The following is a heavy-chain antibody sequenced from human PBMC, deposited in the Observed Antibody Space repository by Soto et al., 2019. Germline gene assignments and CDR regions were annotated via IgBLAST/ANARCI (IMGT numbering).Heavy chain of an antibody. CDR1: GFTFSSYA. J-gene: IGHJ5*02. V-gene: IGHV3-30-3*01. Sequence: GGSLRLSCAASGFTFSSYAMHWVRQAPGKGLEWVAVISYDGSNKYYADSVKGRFTISRDNSKNTLYLQMNSLRAEDTAVYYCARVRTKKAGTTGGWFDPWGQGTLVTVSS. CDR2: ISYDGSNK. D-gene: IGHD1-7*01. CDR3: ARVRTKKAGTTGGWFDP.